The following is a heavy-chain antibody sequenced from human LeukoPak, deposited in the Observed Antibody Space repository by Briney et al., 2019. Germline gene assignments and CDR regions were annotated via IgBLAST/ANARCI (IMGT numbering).Heavy chain of an antibody. CDR1: GYSFTSHY. CDR3: ARDNSVGDVAWWFDP. J-gene: IGHJ5*02. CDR2: INPSGSST. Sequence: ASVKVSCKASGYSFTSHYMHWVRQAPGQGLEWWGLINPSGSSTLYAQKFQGRVTMTRDMSTTTDYMELSSLRSEDTAVYYCARDNSVGDVAWWFDPWGQGTLVTVSS. V-gene: IGHV1-46*01. D-gene: IGHD1-26*01.